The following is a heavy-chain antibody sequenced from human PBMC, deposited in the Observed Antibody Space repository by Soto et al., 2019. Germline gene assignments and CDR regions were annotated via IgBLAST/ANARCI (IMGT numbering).Heavy chain of an antibody. J-gene: IGHJ6*02. V-gene: IGHV1-18*01. D-gene: IGHD3-22*01. CDR3: ARDYYDSSGYYFTMDI. Sequence: GASVKVSCKASGYTFTSYGISWVRQAPGQGLEWMGWINAGYGDTKYSQKFQGRVTITGDTSASTVYMELRSLRAEDTAVYYCARDYYDSSGYYFTMDIWG. CDR1: GYTFTSYG. CDR2: INAGYGDT.